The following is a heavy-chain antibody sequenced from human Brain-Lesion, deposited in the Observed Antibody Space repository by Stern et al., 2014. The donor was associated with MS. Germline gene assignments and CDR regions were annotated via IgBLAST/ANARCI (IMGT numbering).Heavy chain of an antibody. CDR1: GGSISSGGYY. J-gene: IGHJ6*02. CDR3: ARGRVVPGFQYYATDV. V-gene: IGHV4-61*02. D-gene: IGHD2-2*01. CDR2: IFNSGST. Sequence: DQLVESGPGLVKPSQTLSLSCTVSGGSISSGGYYWSWIRQPAGKGLEWIGRIFNSGSTSYNPSLKSRVTISIDTTKHPVPLRLTPMTAADTAVYYCARGRVVPGFQYYATDVWGQGTTVIVSS.